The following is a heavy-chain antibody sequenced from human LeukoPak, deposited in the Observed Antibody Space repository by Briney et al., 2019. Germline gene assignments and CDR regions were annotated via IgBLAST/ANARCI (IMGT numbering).Heavy chain of an antibody. J-gene: IGHJ6*02. Sequence: TGGSLRLSCAASGFTFSSYDMHWVRQATGKGLEWVSAIGTAGDPYYPGSVKGRFTISRENAKNSLYLQMNSLRAGDTAVYYCARGIAAAGKDYYGMDVWGQGTTVTVSS. CDR3: ARGIAAAGKDYYGMDV. CDR1: GFTFSSYD. CDR2: IGTAGDP. D-gene: IGHD6-13*01. V-gene: IGHV3-13*05.